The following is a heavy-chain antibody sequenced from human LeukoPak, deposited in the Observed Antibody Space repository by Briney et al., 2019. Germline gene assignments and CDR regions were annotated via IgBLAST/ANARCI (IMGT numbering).Heavy chain of an antibody. D-gene: IGHD4-23*01. J-gene: IGHJ4*02. CDR1: GFTFSSYA. Sequence: GFLRLSCAASGFTFSSYAMSWVRQAPGKGLEWVSAISGSGGSTYYADSVKGRFTISRDNSKNTLYLQMNSLRAEDTAVYYCAKFPTVVTLSDYWGQGTLVTVSS. CDR2: ISGSGGST. V-gene: IGHV3-23*01. CDR3: AKFPTVVTLSDY.